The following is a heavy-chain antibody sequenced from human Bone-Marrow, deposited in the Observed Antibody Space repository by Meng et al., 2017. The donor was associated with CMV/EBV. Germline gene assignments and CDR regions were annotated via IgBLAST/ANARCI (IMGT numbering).Heavy chain of an antibody. CDR3: ARDIVVTTVDGMDV. J-gene: IGHJ6*02. CDR1: GFTFSSYS. Sequence: GESLKISCAASGFTFSSYSMNWVRQAPGEGLEWVSSISSSSSYIYYADSVKGRFTISRDNAKNSLYLQMNSLRAEDTAVYYCARDIVVTTVDGMDVWGQGTTVTVSS. V-gene: IGHV3-21*01. CDR2: ISSSSSYI. D-gene: IGHD3-22*01.